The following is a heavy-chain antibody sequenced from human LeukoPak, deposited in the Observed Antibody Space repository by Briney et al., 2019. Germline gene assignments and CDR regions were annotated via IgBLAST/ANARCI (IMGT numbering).Heavy chain of an antibody. D-gene: IGHD3-10*01. CDR3: ARDWSRGSGSHYYMDV. CDR2: ISSSGSTI. CDR1: GFTFSDYY. J-gene: IGHJ6*03. V-gene: IGHV3-11*01. Sequence: GGSLRLSCAASGFTFSDYYMSWIRQAPGKGLEWVSYISSSGSTIYYAGSVKGRFTISRDNAKNSLYLQMNSLRAEDTAVYYCARDWSRGSGSHYYMDVWGKGTAVTVSS.